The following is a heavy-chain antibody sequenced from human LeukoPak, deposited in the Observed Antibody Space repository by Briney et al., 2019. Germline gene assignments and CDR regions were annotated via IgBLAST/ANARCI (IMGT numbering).Heavy chain of an antibody. V-gene: IGHV1-8*03. CDR3: ARGGSSTRTGGYYFDY. Sequence: ASVKVSCKASGYTFTSYDINWVRQATGQGLEWMGWMNPNSGNTGYAQKFQGRVTITRNTSISTAYMELSSPRSEDTAVYYCARGGSSTRTGGYYFDYWGQGTLVTVSS. D-gene: IGHD2-2*01. CDR1: GYTFTSYD. J-gene: IGHJ4*02. CDR2: MNPNSGNT.